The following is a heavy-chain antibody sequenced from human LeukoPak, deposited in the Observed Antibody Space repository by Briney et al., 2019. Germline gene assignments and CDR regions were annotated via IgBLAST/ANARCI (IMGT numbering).Heavy chain of an antibody. CDR2: INHSGST. CDR3: ARGNNLRYFDWLRTSWFDP. J-gene: IGHJ5*02. CDR1: GGSFSGYY. V-gene: IGHV4-34*01. Sequence: SETLSLTCAVYGGSFSGYYWSWIRQPPGKGLEWIGEINHSGSTNYNPSLKSRVTISVDTSKNQFPLKLSSVTAADTAVYYCARGNNLRYFDWLRTSWFDPWGQGTLVTVSS. D-gene: IGHD3-9*01.